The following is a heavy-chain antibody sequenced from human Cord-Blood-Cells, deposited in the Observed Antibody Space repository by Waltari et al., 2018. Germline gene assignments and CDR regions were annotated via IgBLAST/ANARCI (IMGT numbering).Heavy chain of an antibody. CDR1: GGSISSCS. V-gene: IGHV4-4*07. CDR2: IYTSGST. J-gene: IGHJ2*01. CDR3: ARDLGIVVVPAANPNWYFDL. D-gene: IGHD2-2*01. Sequence: QVQLQGSGPGLVKPSESLSLTCTVSGGSISSCSWGWMLPPAGKGLEWIGRIYTSGSTNYNPSLKSRVTMSVDTSKNQFSLKLSSVTAADTAVYYCARDLGIVVVPAANPNWYFDLWGRGTLVTVSS.